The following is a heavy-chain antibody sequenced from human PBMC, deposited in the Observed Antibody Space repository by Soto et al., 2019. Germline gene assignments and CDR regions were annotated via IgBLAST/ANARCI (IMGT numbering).Heavy chain of an antibody. CDR1: GFTFGDYA. CDR3: TRVYSSGWYPDWFDP. V-gene: IGHV3-49*03. D-gene: IGHD6-19*01. Sequence: PGGSLRLSCTASGFTFGDYAMSWFRQAPGKGLEWVGFIRSKAYGGTTEYAASVKGRFTISRDDSKSIAYLQMNSLKTEDTAVYYCTRVYSSGWYPDWFDPWGQGTLVTVSS. J-gene: IGHJ5*02. CDR2: IRSKAYGGTT.